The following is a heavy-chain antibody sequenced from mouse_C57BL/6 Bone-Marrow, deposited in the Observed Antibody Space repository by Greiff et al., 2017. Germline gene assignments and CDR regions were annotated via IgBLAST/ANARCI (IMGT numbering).Heavy chain of an antibody. J-gene: IGHJ3*01. CDR2: INPSIGGP. V-gene: IGHV1-53*01. Sequence: VQLQQPGTELVKPGASVKLSCTASGSTFTSYWMHWVKQRPGQGLEWIGNINPSIGGPTSNAKFKSKATLTVDKSSSTAYMQLSRRTSEDAAVDYCARTKYYGRIAWFAYWGQGTLVTVSA. CDR3: ARTKYYGRIAWFAY. CDR1: GSTFTSYW. D-gene: IGHD1-1*01.